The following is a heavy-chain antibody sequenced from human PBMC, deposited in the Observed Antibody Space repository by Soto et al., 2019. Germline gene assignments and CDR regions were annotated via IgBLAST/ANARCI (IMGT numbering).Heavy chain of an antibody. D-gene: IGHD6-13*01. V-gene: IGHV4-4*07. CDR3: ARYRREAVAGYTLDN. Sequence: PSETLSLTCTVSGGSISSKSWTWIRHPAGKGLEWIGYAYTSGSTNYTHSRKRRVTISEDTSKSQSALKVNSMTAADTAVYYCARYRREAVAGYTLDNGGQGILVTVSS. J-gene: IGHJ4*02. CDR2: AYTSGST. CDR1: GGSISSKS.